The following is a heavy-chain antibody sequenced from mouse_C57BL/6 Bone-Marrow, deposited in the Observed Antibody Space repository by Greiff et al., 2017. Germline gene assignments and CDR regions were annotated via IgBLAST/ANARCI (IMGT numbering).Heavy chain of an antibody. J-gene: IGHJ1*03. CDR1: GYTFTSYG. D-gene: IGHD2-13*01. CDR2: IYPRSGNT. Sequence: VQLQQSGAGLARPGASVKLSCKASGYTFTSYGISWVRQRTGQGLEWIGEIYPRSGNTYYTEKFKGTATLTADKSSSTGYMEIRSLTSEDSAFYVRARSGDHEGYFDVWGTGTTVTVSS. V-gene: IGHV1-81*01. CDR3: ARSGDHEGYFDV.